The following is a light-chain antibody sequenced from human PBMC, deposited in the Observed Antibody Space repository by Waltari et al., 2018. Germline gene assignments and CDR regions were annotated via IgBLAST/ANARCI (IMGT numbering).Light chain of an antibody. CDR1: SSAVGDFNF. V-gene: IGLV2-11*01. J-gene: IGLJ3*02. CDR2: DVT. CDR3: CSYIGTHTNWV. Sequence: QSALTQPRSVSGSPGQSVTIPCTGISSAVGDFNFVSWYQQHPGEAPKLMIYDVTKRPSGVPDRLSGSKSGNTASLTISGLQAEDEANYYCCSYIGTHTNWVFGGGTKLTVL.